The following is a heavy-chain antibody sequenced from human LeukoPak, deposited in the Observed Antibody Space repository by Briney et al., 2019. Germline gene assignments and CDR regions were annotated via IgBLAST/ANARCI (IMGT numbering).Heavy chain of an antibody. CDR2: INHSGST. CDR3: ARNKDDILTGYSRYYYYYYYMDV. CDR1: GGSFSGYY. J-gene: IGHJ6*03. Sequence: SKTLSLTCAVYGGSFSGYYWSWIRQPPGKGLEWIGEINHSGSTNYNPSLKSRVTISVDTSKNQFSLKLSSVTAADTAVYYCARNKDDILTGYSRYYYYYYYMDVWGKGTTVTVSS. V-gene: IGHV4-34*01. D-gene: IGHD3-9*01.